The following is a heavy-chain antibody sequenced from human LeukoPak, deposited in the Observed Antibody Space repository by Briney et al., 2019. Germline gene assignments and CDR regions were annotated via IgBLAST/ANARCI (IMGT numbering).Heavy chain of an antibody. J-gene: IGHJ4*02. D-gene: IGHD6-19*01. CDR2: IIPIFGTA. CDR3: VREPSGWFPFDY. CDR1: GGTFSSYA. Sequence: SVKVSCKASGGTFSSYAISWVRQAPGQGLEWMGGIIPIFGTANYAQKSQGRVTITADESTSTAYMELSSLRSEDTAVYYCVREPSGWFPFDYWGQGTLVTVSS. V-gene: IGHV1-69*13.